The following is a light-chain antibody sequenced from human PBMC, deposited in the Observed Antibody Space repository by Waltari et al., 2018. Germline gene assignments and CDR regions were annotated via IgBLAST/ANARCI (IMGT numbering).Light chain of an antibody. V-gene: IGKV1-5*03. J-gene: IGKJ4*01. CDR3: QQYNTVPLT. Sequence: DLQMTQSPSTLSASVGDRVTITCRASQSISSWLAWYQQKPGKAPKPLIYKASSLESGVPSRFIGSESGTEFTRTISSLQPDDFATYYCQQYNTVPLTFGGGTKVEI. CDR1: QSISSW. CDR2: KAS.